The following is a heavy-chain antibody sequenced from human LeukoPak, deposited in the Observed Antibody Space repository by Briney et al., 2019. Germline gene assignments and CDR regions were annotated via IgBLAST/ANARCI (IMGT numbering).Heavy chain of an antibody. Sequence: PGGSLRLSCAASGFTFSSYGMHWVRQAPGKGLEWVAVVWYDGSNKYYADSVKGRFTISRDNSKNTLYLQMNSLRAEDTAVYYCAKAGDYSWFDPWGQGTLVTVSS. CDR3: AKAGDYSWFDP. V-gene: IGHV3-33*06. D-gene: IGHD4-17*01. J-gene: IGHJ5*02. CDR2: VWYDGSNK. CDR1: GFTFSSYG.